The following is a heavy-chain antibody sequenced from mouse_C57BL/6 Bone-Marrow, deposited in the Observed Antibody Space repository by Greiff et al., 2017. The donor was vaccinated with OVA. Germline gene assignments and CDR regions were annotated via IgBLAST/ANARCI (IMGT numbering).Heavy chain of an antibody. D-gene: IGHD1-1*01. Sequence: QVQLQQPGAELVKPGASVKLSCKASGYTFTSYWMHWVKQRPGRGLEWIGRIEPNSGGTKYNEKFKSKATLTVDKPSSTAYMQLSSLTSEDSAVYYCARRDYYGSSYDYWGQGTTLTVSS. CDR3: ARRDYYGSSYDY. CDR1: GYTFTSYW. J-gene: IGHJ2*01. V-gene: IGHV1-72*01. CDR2: IEPNSGGT.